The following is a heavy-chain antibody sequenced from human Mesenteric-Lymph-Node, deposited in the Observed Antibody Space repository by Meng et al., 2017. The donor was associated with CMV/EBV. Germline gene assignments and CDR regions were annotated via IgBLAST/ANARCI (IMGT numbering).Heavy chain of an antibody. J-gene: IGHJ5*02. D-gene: IGHD2-2*01. V-gene: IGHV4-34*01. CDR3: ARGLRYCSSTSCENWFDP. CDR1: GSFSGYY. CDR2: INHSGST. Sequence: GSFSGYYWSWIRQPPGKGLEWIGEINHSGSTNYSPSLKSRVTISVDTSKNQFSLKLSSVTAADTAVYYCARGLRYCSSTSCENWFDPWGQGTLVTVSS.